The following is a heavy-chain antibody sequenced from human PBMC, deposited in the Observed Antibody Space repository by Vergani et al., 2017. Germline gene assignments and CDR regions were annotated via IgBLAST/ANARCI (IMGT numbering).Heavy chain of an antibody. CDR3: ARDRDWYFDL. J-gene: IGHJ2*01. CDR1: GGSISSGSYY. Sequence: QVQLQESGPGLVKPSQTLSLTCTVSGGSISSGSYYWSWIRQPAGKGLEWIGRIYTSGSTNYNPSLKSRVTISVDTSKNQFSLKLGSVTAADTAVYYCARDRDWYFDLWGRGTLVTVSS. V-gene: IGHV4-61*02. CDR2: IYTSGST.